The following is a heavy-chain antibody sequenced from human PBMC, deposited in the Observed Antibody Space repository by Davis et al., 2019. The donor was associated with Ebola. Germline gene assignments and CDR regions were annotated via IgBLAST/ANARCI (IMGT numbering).Heavy chain of an antibody. V-gene: IGHV3-23*01. D-gene: IGHD3-22*01. CDR1: GFTFSSYA. Sequence: GESLKISCAASGFTFSSYAMTWVRQAPGKGLEWVSSIGGSGVSTFYADSVKGRFTISRDNAKNSLYLQMNSLRAEDTALYYCAKDITGDDSSGTLGLDDIWGQGTMVTVSS. CDR3: AKDITGDDSSGTLGLDDI. J-gene: IGHJ3*02. CDR2: IGGSGVST.